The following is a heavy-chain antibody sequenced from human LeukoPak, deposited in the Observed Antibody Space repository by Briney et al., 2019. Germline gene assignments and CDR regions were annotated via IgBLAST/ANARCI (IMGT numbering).Heavy chain of an antibody. J-gene: IGHJ5*02. CDR1: GYSISSGYY. CDR2: IYHSGST. D-gene: IGHD3-10*01. CDR3: ASTSGWFDP. Sequence: SETLSLTCTVSGYSISSGYYWGWIRQPPGKGLEWIGSIYHSGSTYYNPSLKSRVTISVDTSKNQFSLKLSSVTAADTAVYYCASTSGWFDPWGQGTLVTGSS. V-gene: IGHV4-38-2*02.